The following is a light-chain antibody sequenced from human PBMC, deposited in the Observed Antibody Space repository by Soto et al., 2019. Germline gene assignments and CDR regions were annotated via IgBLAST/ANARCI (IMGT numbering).Light chain of an antibody. Sequence: EIVFTQSPGTLSLSPGERATLSCRASQSVSSNYLAWFQQKPGQAPRLLIYGASTRETDIPARFSGSGAGTDFTLTISSLQSEDFEVDDCQQYSNWPRTFGQGTKVDNK. J-gene: IGKJ1*01. V-gene: IGKV3-15*01. CDR1: QSVSSN. CDR2: GAS. CDR3: QQYSNWPRT.